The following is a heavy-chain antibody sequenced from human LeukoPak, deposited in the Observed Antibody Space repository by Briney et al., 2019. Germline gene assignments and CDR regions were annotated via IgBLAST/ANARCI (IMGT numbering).Heavy chain of an antibody. Sequence: GGSLRLSCAASGFTFSSYSMNWVRQAPGKGLEWVSSISSSSSYIYYADSVKGRFTISGDNAKNSLYLQMNSLRAEDTAVYYCARLTIFGVVNVFWGQGTLVTVSS. CDR1: GFTFSSYS. CDR3: ARLTIFGVVNVF. CDR2: ISSSSSYI. V-gene: IGHV3-21*01. D-gene: IGHD3-3*01. J-gene: IGHJ4*02.